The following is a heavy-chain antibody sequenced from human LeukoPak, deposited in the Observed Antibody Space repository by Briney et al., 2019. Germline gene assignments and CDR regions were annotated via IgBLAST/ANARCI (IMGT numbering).Heavy chain of an antibody. D-gene: IGHD3-3*01. J-gene: IGHJ5*02. V-gene: IGHV4-59*08. Sequence: SETLSLTCTVSGGSIRSYYWSWIRQPPGKGLEWIGYSYYSGSTYYNPSLKSRVTISVDTSKNQFSLKLNSVTAADTAVYYCARSGGYYNWFDPWGQGTLVTFSS. CDR3: ARSGGYYNWFDP. CDR2: SYYSGST. CDR1: GGSIRSYY.